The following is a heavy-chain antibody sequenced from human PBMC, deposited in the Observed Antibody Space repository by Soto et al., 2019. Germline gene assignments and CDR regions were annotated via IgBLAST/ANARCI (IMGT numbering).Heavy chain of an antibody. D-gene: IGHD6-19*01. Sequence: GGSLRLSCAASGFTFSTLAMGWVRQAPGKGLEWVSVISYSGALRYYADSVKGRFTISRDNSKNTLFLQMDSLRADDTAVYYCAKDATMSSGWYYFDYWGQGALVTVSS. J-gene: IGHJ4*02. V-gene: IGHV3-23*01. CDR2: ISYSGALR. CDR3: AKDATMSSGWYYFDY. CDR1: GFTFSTLA.